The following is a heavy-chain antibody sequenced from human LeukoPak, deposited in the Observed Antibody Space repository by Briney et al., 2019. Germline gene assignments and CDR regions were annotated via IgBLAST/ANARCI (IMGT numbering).Heavy chain of an antibody. CDR2: ISFDGGSV. J-gene: IGHJ4*02. V-gene: IGHV3-64D*06. D-gene: IGHD3-22*01. Sequence: GGSLRLSCSGSGFTFSSYPMHWVRQAPGKGLEYVSAISFDGGSVYYADSVKGRFTISRDNSKNTLYLQMSSLRLEDTAVFYCVKALYDSGGYYYAYWGQGTLVTVSS. CDR3: VKALYDSGGYYYAY. CDR1: GFTFSSYP.